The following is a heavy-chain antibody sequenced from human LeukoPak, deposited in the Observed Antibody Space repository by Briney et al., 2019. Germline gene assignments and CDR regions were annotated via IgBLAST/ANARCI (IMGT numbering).Heavy chain of an antibody. CDR1: GFTFSSYA. CDR2: ISGSGGST. J-gene: IGHJ4*02. V-gene: IGHV3-23*01. CDR3: AKGPRFLEWFGGNYFDY. D-gene: IGHD3-3*01. Sequence: GESLRLSCAASGFTFSSYAMSWVRQAPGKGLEWVSAISGSGGSTYYADSVKGRFTISRDNSKNTLYLQMNSLRAEDTAVYYCAKGPRFLEWFGGNYFDYWGQGTLVTVSS.